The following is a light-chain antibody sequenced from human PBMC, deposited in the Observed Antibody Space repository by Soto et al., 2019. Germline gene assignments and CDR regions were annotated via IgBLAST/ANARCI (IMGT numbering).Light chain of an antibody. J-gene: IGLJ1*01. Sequence: TQPPPLSGSPGQSITLSCPRASSDVGAYNYVSWYQQHPGKAPKLMIYDVGNRPSGVSNRFSGSKSGNTASLTISGLQAEDEADYYCSSYTSSSTLVFGTGTKVTVL. V-gene: IGLV2-14*01. CDR2: DVG. CDR3: SSYTSSSTLV. CDR1: SSDVGAYNY.